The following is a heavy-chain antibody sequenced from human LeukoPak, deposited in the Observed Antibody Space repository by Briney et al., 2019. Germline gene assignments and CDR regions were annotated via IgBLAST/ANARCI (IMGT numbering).Heavy chain of an antibody. J-gene: IGHJ5*02. CDR3: ARGTREVRGVITDNWFDP. CDR2: MNPISGNT. Sequence: ASVKVSCKASGYTFTSYDINWVRQATGQGLEWMGWMNPISGNTGYAQKFQGRVTMTRNTSISTAYMELSSLRSEDTAVYYCARGTREVRGVITDNWFDPWGQGTLVTVSS. D-gene: IGHD3-10*01. V-gene: IGHV1-8*01. CDR1: GYTFTSYD.